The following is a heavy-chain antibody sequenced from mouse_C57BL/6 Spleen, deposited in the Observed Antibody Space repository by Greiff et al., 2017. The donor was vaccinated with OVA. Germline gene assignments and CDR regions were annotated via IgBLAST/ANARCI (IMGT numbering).Heavy chain of an antibody. J-gene: IGHJ4*01. Sequence: VQLKESGPVLVKPGASVKMSCKASGYTFTDYYMNWVKQSHGKSLEWIGVINPYNGGTSYNQKFKGKATLTVDKSSSTAYMELNSLTSEDSAVYYCARRELFYAMDYWGQGTSVTVSS. CDR1: GYTFTDYY. V-gene: IGHV1-19*01. CDR2: INPYNGGT. CDR3: ARRELFYAMDY.